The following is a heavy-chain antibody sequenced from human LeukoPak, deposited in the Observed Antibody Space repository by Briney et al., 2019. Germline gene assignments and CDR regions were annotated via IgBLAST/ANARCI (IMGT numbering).Heavy chain of an antibody. CDR2: INPSGGST. J-gene: IGHJ3*02. Sequence: ASVTVSCKTSGYIFTSYYIHWVRQAPGQGPEGMGLINPSGGSTNYAQKFQGRVTMTRDTSTSTVYMELSRLRSEDTALYYCARGDHVRIYTQSHFDIWGQGTMVTVSS. CDR3: ARGDHVRIYTQSHFDI. D-gene: IGHD2/OR15-2a*01. V-gene: IGHV1-46*01. CDR1: GYIFTSYY.